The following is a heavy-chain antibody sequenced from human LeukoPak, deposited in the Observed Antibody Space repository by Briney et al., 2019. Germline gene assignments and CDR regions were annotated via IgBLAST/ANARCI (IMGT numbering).Heavy chain of an antibody. Sequence: SETLSLTCTVSGGTINRGDYYWIWIRQPPGKGLEWIGYIYCSGNTDYNPSLKSRVTISVDRSKNQFSLNLSSVTAADTAVYYCTTGDYDLSGYCMLRWGQGTLVTVSS. D-gene: IGHD3-22*01. CDR3: TTGDYDLSGYCMLR. CDR1: GGTINRGDYY. CDR2: IYCSGNT. J-gene: IGHJ4*02. V-gene: IGHV4-30-4*01.